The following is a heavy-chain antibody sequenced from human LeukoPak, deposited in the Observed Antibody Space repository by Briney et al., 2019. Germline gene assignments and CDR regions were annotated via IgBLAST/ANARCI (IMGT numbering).Heavy chain of an antibody. Sequence: GGSLRLSCAASGSTVSSNYMSWVRQAPGKGLEWVSVIYSGGSTYYADSVKGRFTISRDNSKNTLYLQMNSLRVEDTAVYYCARDTGRTYFDYWGQGTLVTVSS. CDR1: GSTVSSNY. V-gene: IGHV3-53*01. J-gene: IGHJ4*02. D-gene: IGHD1-14*01. CDR3: ARDTGRTYFDY. CDR2: IYSGGST.